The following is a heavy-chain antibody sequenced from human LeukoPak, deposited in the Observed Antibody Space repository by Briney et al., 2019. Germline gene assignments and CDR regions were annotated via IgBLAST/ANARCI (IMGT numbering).Heavy chain of an antibody. D-gene: IGHD3-22*01. CDR1: GFTFSDYY. CDR3: ASSKNHYYDSSGYYDY. CDR2: ISSSGSTI. J-gene: IGHJ4*02. V-gene: IGHV3-11*01. Sequence: PGGSLRLSCAASGFTFSDYYMSWIRQAPGKGLEWVSYISSSGSTIYYADSVKGRFTISRDNAKNSLYLQMNSLRAEDTAVYYCASSKNHYYDSSGYYDYWGQGTLVTVSS.